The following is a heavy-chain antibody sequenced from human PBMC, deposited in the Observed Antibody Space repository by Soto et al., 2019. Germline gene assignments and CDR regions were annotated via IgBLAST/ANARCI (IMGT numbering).Heavy chain of an antibody. Sequence: PGASLRLSCAASGFTFSSYGMHCVRQAPGKGLEWLAVIWYDGSNKYYADSVKGRFTISRDNSKNTLYLQMNSLRAEDTAVYYCARDEGDYDDSPLDYWGQGTLVTVSS. CDR2: IWYDGSNK. CDR3: ARDEGDYDDSPLDY. J-gene: IGHJ4*02. CDR1: GFTFSSYG. V-gene: IGHV3-33*01. D-gene: IGHD3-22*01.